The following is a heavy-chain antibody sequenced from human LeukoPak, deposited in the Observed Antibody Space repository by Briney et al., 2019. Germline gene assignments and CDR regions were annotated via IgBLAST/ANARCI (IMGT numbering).Heavy chain of an antibody. V-gene: IGHV3-23*01. CDR3: ARERVGATKANAFDI. CDR1: GFTFSSYA. CDR2: ISGSGGST. Sequence: GGSLRLSCAASGFTFSSYAMSWVRQAPGKGLEWVSAISGSGGSTYYADSVKGRFTISRDNSKNTLYLQMNSLRAEDSAVYYCARERVGATKANAFDIWGQGTMVTVSS. D-gene: IGHD1-26*01. J-gene: IGHJ3*02.